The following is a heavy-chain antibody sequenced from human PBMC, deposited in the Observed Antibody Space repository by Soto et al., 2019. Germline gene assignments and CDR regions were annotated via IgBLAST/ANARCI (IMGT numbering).Heavy chain of an antibody. CDR1: GGSVSSESHY. Sequence: SETLSLTCTVSGGSVSSESHYWSWIRQTPGKGLEWIGYIYYTGSTNYNPSLKGRVTMSVDTSKNQFSLKLSSVTAADTAVYYCARDRWLQLNAFDIWGQGTMVTVSS. CDR2: IYYTGST. J-gene: IGHJ3*02. D-gene: IGHD5-12*01. V-gene: IGHV4-61*01. CDR3: ARDRWLQLNAFDI.